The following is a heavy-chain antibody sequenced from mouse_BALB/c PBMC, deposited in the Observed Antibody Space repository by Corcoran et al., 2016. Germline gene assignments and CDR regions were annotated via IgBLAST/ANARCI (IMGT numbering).Heavy chain of an antibody. V-gene: IGHV14-3*02. J-gene: IGHJ3*01. CDR1: GFNIKDTY. Sequence: EVQLQQSGAELVKPGASVKLSCTASGFNIKDTYMPWVKQRPEQGLEWIGRIDPANGNTKYDPKFQGKATRTADTSSNTAYLQPSSLTSEDTAVYYCAMSTTSWFAYWGQGTLVTVSA. CDR3: AMSTTSWFAY. CDR2: IDPANGNT. D-gene: IGHD2-4*01.